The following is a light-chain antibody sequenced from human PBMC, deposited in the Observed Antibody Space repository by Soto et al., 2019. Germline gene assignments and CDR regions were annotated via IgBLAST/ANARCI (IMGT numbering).Light chain of an antibody. CDR2: DVS. CDR3: TSYSSSSTLGV. CDR1: KSDVGGYNY. Sequence: QAVVTQPASVSGSLGQSITISCTGTKSDVGGYNYVSWYQQHPGKAPKPIIFDVSNRPSGVSNRFSGSKSGNTAALTISGLKAEDEADYYCTSYSSSSTLGVFGGGTKLTVL. V-gene: IGLV2-14*03. J-gene: IGLJ3*02.